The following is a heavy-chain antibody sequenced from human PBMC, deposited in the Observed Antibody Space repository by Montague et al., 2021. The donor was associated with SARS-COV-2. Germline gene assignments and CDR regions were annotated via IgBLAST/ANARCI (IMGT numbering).Heavy chain of an antibody. J-gene: IGHJ6*03. CDR3: ARETIVPAAIGYYYYMDV. CDR2: INSDVSIT. CDR1: GFTFSSYW. V-gene: IGHV3-74*01. D-gene: IGHD2-2*01. Sequence: SLRLSCAASGFTFSSYWMHWVRQAPGKGLVWVSRINSDVSITNYADSVKGRFTISRDNAKNTLYLQMNSLRDDDTAVYYCARETIVPAAIGYYYYMDVWGKGTPVTVSS.